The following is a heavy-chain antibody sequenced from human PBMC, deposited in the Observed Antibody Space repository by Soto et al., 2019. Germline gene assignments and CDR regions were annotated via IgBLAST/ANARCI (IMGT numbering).Heavy chain of an antibody. D-gene: IGHD4-17*01. J-gene: IGHJ6*02. CDR2: ISGSGGST. CDR1: GFTFSSYA. CDR3: AKNQDYVGRYGMDV. Sequence: EVQLLESGGGLVQPGGSLRLSCAASGFTFSSYAMSWVRQAPGKGLEWVSAISGSGGSTYYADSVKGRFTISRDNSMNALYLQMSSLRAEDRAVYYCAKNQDYVGRYGMDVWGQGTTVTVSS. V-gene: IGHV3-23*01.